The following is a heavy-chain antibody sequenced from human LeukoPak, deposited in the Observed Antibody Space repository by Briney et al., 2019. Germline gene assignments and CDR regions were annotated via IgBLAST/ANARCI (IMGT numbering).Heavy chain of an antibody. Sequence: SETLSLTCTVSGGSISSGGYYWSWIRQHPGKGLEWIGYIYYSGSTYYNPSLKSRVTISVDTSKNQFSLKLSSVTAADTAVYYCARTSSLEWLFNDYWGQGTLVTVSS. D-gene: IGHD3-3*01. CDR1: GGSISSGGYY. J-gene: IGHJ4*02. V-gene: IGHV4-31*03. CDR3: ARTSSLEWLFNDY. CDR2: IYYSGST.